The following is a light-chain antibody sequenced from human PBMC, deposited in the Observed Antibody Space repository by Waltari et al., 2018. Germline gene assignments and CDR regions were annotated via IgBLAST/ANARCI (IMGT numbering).Light chain of an antibody. CDR1: SSDIGRYNY. Sequence: QSALTQPASVSGSPGQSITISCTGTSSDIGRYNYVSWYQHHPGKAPKLMIFGVNNLPSGLSNRGSGSKSGNTACLTSSGLQAEDEADYYCSSYTTTSSRLVVFGGGTKLTVL. V-gene: IGLV2-14*03. CDR2: GVN. CDR3: SSYTTTSSRLVV. J-gene: IGLJ2*01.